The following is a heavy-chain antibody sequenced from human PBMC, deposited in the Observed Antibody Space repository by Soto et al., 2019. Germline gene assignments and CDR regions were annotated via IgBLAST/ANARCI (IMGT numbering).Heavy chain of an antibody. D-gene: IGHD3-10*01. CDR2: ISYSGST. V-gene: IGHV4-31*03. CDR3: ARYGSGSYYPTTFDY. CDR1: GGSISSSGYN. Sequence: QVQLQESGPGLVKPSQTLSLTCTVSGGSISSSGYNWSWIRQHPGQGLEWIGYISYSGSTSYNPSLKSRVTISVYTSQNQFSLKLSSVTAADTAVYFCARYGSGSYYPTTFDYWVQGTLVTVSS. J-gene: IGHJ4*02.